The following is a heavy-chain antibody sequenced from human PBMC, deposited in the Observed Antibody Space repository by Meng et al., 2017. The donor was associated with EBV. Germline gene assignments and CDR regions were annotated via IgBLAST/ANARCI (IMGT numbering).Heavy chain of an antibody. CDR2: LIPMSGAP. Sequence: QVQVEPSGAEVKRPGSSVKISCKTSGGPFRSDAVSWVRQGPGQGLEWLGGLIPMSGAPHYAQKFQDRVTITADEYTRTHYMELSSLRSDDTAMYYCASESGRGFTPDFWGQGTLVTVSS. V-gene: IGHV1-69*01. CDR1: GGPFRSDA. CDR3: ASESGRGFTPDF. J-gene: IGHJ4*02. D-gene: IGHD3-10*01.